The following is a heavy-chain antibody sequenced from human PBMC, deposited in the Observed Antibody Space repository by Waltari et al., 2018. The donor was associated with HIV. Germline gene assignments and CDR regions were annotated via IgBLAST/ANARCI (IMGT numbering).Heavy chain of an antibody. V-gene: IGHV4-38-2*02. CDR3: ARDLDSFGY. J-gene: IGHJ4*02. D-gene: IGHD3-3*01. Sequence: QVQLQESGPGLVKPSETLSLTCTVSGYSISSGYYWGWIRQPPGKGLEWIGSIYHSGSTYYNPSLKSRVTISVDTSKNQFSLKLSSVTAADTAVYYCARDLDSFGYWGQGTLVTVSS. CDR1: GYSISSGYY. CDR2: IYHSGST.